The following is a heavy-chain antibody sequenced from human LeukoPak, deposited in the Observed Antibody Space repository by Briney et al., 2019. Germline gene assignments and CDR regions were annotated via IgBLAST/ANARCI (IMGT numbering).Heavy chain of an antibody. CDR2: IYYSGST. V-gene: IGHV4-39*02. CDR1: GGSISSSRDY. CDR3: ARDYYDSSGYSGYYFDY. J-gene: IGHJ4*02. D-gene: IGHD3-22*01. Sequence: PSETLSLTCTVSGGSISSSRDYWAWLRQPPGKGLEWIANIYYSGSTYYSPSLKSRVTISVDTSKNQFSLKLSSVTAADTAVYYCARDYYDSSGYSGYYFDYWGQGTLVTVSS.